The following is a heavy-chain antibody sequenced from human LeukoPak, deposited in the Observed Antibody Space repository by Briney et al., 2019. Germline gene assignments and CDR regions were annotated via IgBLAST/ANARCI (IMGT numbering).Heavy chain of an antibody. V-gene: IGHV3-15*01. CDR3: TTGRYYYDSSGYEYPDY. CDR2: IKSKTDGGTT. D-gene: IGHD3-22*01. J-gene: IGHJ4*02. Sequence: GGSLRLSCAASGFTFSNVWMSWVRQAPGKGLEWVGRIKSKTDGGTTDYAAPVKGRFTISRDDSKNTLYLQMNSLKTEDTAVYYCTTGRYYYDSSGYEYPDYWGQGTLVTVSS. CDR1: GFTFSNVW.